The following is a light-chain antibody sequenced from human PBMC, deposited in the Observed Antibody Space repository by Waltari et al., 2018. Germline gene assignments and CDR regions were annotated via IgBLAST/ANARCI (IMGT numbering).Light chain of an antibody. J-gene: IGLJ2*01. Sequence: QSALIQPASVSGSPGQSITISCSGSSSDVGGSRSVSWYQQHPCKAPKMIIFDVFNRPSGVALRFSGSKSGSTASLTISDLQTEDEADYYCGSYSTNTLPWIFGGGTKVTVL. V-gene: IGLV2-14*01. CDR1: SSDVGGSRS. CDR2: DVF. CDR3: GSYSTNTLPWI.